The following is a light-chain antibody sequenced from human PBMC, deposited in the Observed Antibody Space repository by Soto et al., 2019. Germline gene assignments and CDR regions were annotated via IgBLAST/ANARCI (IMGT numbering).Light chain of an antibody. CDR2: GAS. CDR1: QGIRDD. Sequence: IQMTQSPSSLSAYVGDRVTITCRASQGIRDDLGWYQQKPGRAPRLLIYGASSLQSGVPSRFSGSAYGTEFTLTISSLQPEDFATYYCLQDYNYPLTFGGGTRVEIK. CDR3: LQDYNYPLT. J-gene: IGKJ4*01. V-gene: IGKV1-6*02.